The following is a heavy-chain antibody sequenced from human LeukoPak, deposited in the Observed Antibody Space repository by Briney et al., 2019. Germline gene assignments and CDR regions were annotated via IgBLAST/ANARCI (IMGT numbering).Heavy chain of an antibody. D-gene: IGHD5-24*01. CDR1: GVSISSSYSY. J-gene: IGHJ4*02. V-gene: IGHV4-39*07. CDR3: ARRRWLRYYFDY. CDR2: IYYTGNT. Sequence: SETLSLTCTVSGVSISSSYSYWGWIRQPPGMGLEWIGSIYYTGNTYYNPSLKSRVTISVDTSKNQFSLKLSSVTAADTAVYYCARRRWLRYYFDYWGQGTLVTVSS.